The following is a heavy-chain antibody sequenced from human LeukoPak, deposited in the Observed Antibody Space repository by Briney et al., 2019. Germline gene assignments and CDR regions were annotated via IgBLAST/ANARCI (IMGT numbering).Heavy chain of an antibody. J-gene: IGHJ4*02. CDR2: ISADGGST. V-gene: IGHV3-43*02. D-gene: IGHD1-14*01. Sequence: GGSLRLSCVASGLNFGDSAMHWVRQAPGKGLEWVSLISADGGSTFSADPVKGRFSISRDNSKNSLYLQMNSLRSEDTAMYYCATESGKFDYWGQGTLVAVSS. CDR3: ATESGKFDY. CDR1: GLNFGDSA.